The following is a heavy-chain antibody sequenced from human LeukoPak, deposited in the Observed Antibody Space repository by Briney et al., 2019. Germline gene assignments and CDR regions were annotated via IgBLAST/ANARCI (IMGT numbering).Heavy chain of an antibody. D-gene: IGHD3-10*01. V-gene: IGHV1-2*02. Sequence: ASVKVSCKASGYTFTGYYMHWVRQAPGQGLEWMGWINPNSGGTNYAQKLQGRVTMTTDTSTSTAYMELRSLRSDDTAVYYCARGGVFFGEFDYWGQGTLVTVSS. CDR1: GYTFTGYY. CDR2: INPNSGGT. CDR3: ARGGVFFGEFDY. J-gene: IGHJ4*02.